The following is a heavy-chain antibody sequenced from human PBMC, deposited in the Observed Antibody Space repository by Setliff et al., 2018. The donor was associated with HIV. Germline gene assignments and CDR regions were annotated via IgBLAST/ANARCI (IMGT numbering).Heavy chain of an antibody. Sequence: ASVKVSCKASGYVFTTYYIHWVRQTPGQGLEWMGIINPSGGATTSARKLQGRVTMTKDKSTTTVHMELSSLKSEDTAVYYCARGGRLDGTSGFYYPLQFWGQGALVTVSS. J-gene: IGHJ4*02. CDR3: ARGGRLDGTSGFYYPLQF. CDR1: GYVFTTYY. V-gene: IGHV1-46*04. CDR2: INPSGGAT. D-gene: IGHD3-22*01.